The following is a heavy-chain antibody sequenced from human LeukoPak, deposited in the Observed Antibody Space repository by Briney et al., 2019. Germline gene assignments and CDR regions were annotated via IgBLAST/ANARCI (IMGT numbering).Heavy chain of an antibody. J-gene: IGHJ5*02. D-gene: IGHD2-15*01. CDR1: GGSISSSSYY. CDR2: IYYSGST. V-gene: IGHV4-39*02. Sequence: SETLSLTCTVSGGSISSSSYYWGWIRQPPGKGLEWIGSIYYSGSTYYNPSLKSRVTISVDTSKNQFSLKLSSVTVADTAVYYCAREDIVVVVAATRGWFDPWGQGTLVTVSS. CDR3: AREDIVVVVAATRGWFDP.